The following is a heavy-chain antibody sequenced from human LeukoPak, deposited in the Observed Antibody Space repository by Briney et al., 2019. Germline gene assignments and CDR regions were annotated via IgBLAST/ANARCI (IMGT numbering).Heavy chain of an antibody. CDR2: IRYDGSNK. CDR1: GFSFSRYG. CDR3: AKDGGCSSTSCNYYYYYYYYMDV. D-gene: IGHD2-2*01. Sequence: GGSLRLSCAASGFSFSRYGMHWVRQAPGKGLEWVAFIRYDGSNKYYADSVKGRFTISRDNSKNTLFLQMNSLRAEDTAVYYCAKDGGCSSTSCNYYYYYYYYMDVWGKGTTVTISS. J-gene: IGHJ6*03. V-gene: IGHV3-30*02.